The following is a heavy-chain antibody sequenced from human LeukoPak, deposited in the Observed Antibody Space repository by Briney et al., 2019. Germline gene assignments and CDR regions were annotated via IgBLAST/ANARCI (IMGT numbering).Heavy chain of an antibody. V-gene: IGHV5-51*01. CDR2: IYPGDSDT. Sequence: GESLKISCKGSGYSFTSYWIGWVRQMPGKGLEWMGIIYPGDSDTRYSPSFQGQVTISADKSISTAYLQWTSRKASDTAMYYCARHANGGYCSGGSCLSLDYWGQGTLVTVSS. CDR3: ARHANGGYCSGGSCLSLDY. CDR1: GYSFTSYW. J-gene: IGHJ4*02. D-gene: IGHD2-15*01.